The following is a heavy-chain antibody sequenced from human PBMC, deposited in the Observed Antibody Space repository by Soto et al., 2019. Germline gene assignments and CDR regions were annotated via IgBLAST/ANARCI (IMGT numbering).Heavy chain of an antibody. V-gene: IGHV4-59*08. CDR1: GGSISNSY. CDR3: ASGAFYFDY. CDR2: MFYSGSST. Sequence: SETLSLTCSVSGGSISNSYWSWIRQPPGKGLEWIGYMFYSGSSTNYNPSLKSRVTISVDTSKNQFSLKLSSVTAADTAVYYCASGAFYFDYWGQGTLVTVSS. D-gene: IGHD3-10*01. J-gene: IGHJ4*02.